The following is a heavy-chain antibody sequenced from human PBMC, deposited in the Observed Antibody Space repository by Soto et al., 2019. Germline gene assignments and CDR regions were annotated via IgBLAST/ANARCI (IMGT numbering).Heavy chain of an antibody. CDR3: AKYHGTYGTNWTDS. J-gene: IGHJ5*01. CDR2: LSGSGGTT. Sequence: GGSLRLSCAASGFTFSSYAMSWVRQTPGKGLEWVSTLSGSGGTTYYADSVKGQFTISRDNSKSTLYLQMNSLRAEDTAVYYCAKYHGTYGTNWTDSWGQGTLVTVSS. V-gene: IGHV3-23*01. D-gene: IGHD3-10*01. CDR1: GFTFSSYA.